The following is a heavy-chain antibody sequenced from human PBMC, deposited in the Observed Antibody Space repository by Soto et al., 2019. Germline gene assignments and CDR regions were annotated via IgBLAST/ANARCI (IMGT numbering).Heavy chain of an antibody. CDR2: ISYDGSNK. Sequence: QVQLVESGGGVVQPGRSLRLSCAASGFTFSSYAMQWVRQAPGKGLEWVAVISYDGSNKYYADSVKGRFTISRDNSKNTLYLQMNSLRAEDTAVYYCARGGDFWSGSPPYYYYGTDVWGQGTTVTVYS. CDR3: ARGGDFWSGSPPYYYYGTDV. D-gene: IGHD3-3*01. CDR1: GFTFSSYA. V-gene: IGHV3-30-3*01. J-gene: IGHJ6*02.